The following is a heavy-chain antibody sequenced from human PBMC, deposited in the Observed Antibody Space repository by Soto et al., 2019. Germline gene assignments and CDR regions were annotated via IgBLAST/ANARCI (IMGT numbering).Heavy chain of an antibody. J-gene: IGHJ4*02. D-gene: IGHD2-15*01. CDR1: GYTFTDYY. CDR3: ASEDCRSSSCLKGFDY. Sequence: QVQLVQSGAEVKKPGDSVKVSCKTSGYTFTDYYMHWVRQAPGQGLEYMGGINPKRGGPNYVQKFQGRVTVTRDTSTSTVYREVSRLTSDDTAVYYCASEDCRSSSCLKGFDYWGQGTLLIVSS. V-gene: IGHV1-2*02. CDR2: INPKRGGP.